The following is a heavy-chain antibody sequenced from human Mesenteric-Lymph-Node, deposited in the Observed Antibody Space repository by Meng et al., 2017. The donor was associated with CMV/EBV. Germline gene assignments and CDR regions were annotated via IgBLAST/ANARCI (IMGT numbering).Heavy chain of an antibody. CDR1: GGSITSYY. CDR2: INHSGST. V-gene: IGHV4-34*01. CDR3: ASRAARGYCSSTSCYRGAWFDP. D-gene: IGHD2-2*02. J-gene: IGHJ5*02. Sequence: SETLSLTCTVSGGSITSYYWSWIRQPPGKGLEWIGEINHSGSTNYNPSLKSRVTISVDTSKNQFSLKLSSVTAADTAVYYCASRAARGYCSSTSCYRGAWFDPWGQGTLVTVSS.